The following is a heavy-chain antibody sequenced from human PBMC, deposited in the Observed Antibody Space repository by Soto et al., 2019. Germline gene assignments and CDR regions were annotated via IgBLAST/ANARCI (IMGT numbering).Heavy chain of an antibody. CDR3: TRSAMVRGVIRYFDY. CDR1: GFTFSSYG. Sequence: GGSLRLSCAASGFTFSSYGMHWVRQAPGKGLEWVGRIKSKTDGGTTDYAAPVKGRFTISRDDSKNTLYLQMNSLKTEDTAVYYCTRSAMVRGVIRYFDYWGQGTLVTVSS. CDR2: IKSKTDGGTT. D-gene: IGHD3-10*01. V-gene: IGHV3-15*07. J-gene: IGHJ4*02.